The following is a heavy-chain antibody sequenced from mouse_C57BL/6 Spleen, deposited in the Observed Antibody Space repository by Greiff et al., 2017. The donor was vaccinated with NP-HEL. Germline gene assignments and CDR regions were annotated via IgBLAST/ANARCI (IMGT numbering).Heavy chain of an antibody. CDR1: GYTFTSYW. CDR2: IYPGSGST. Sequence: QVQLQQPGAELVKPGASVKLSCKASGYTFTSYWMHWVKQRPGRGLEWIGDIYPGSGSTNYNEKFKSKATLTVDTSSSTAYMQLSSLTSEDSAVYYCARERNYYDSYYFDYWGQGTTLTVSS. CDR3: ARERNYYDSYYFDY. V-gene: IGHV1-55*01. J-gene: IGHJ2*01. D-gene: IGHD2-4*01.